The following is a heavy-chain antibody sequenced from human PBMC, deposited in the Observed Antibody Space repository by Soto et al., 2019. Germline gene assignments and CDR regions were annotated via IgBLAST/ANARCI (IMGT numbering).Heavy chain of an antibody. J-gene: IGHJ6*02. Sequence: ASVKVSCKASGYTFTSYDINWVRQATGQGLEWMGWMNPNSGNTGYTQKFQGRVTMTRNTSISTAYMELSSLRSEDTAVYYCARGGYDFWSGYYTPYYYYYGMDVWGQGTTVTVSS. V-gene: IGHV1-8*01. D-gene: IGHD3-3*01. CDR1: GYTFTSYD. CDR3: ARGGYDFWSGYYTPYYYYYGMDV. CDR2: MNPNSGNT.